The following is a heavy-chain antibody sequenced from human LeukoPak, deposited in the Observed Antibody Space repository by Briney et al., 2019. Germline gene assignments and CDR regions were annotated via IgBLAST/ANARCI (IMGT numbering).Heavy chain of an antibody. Sequence: ASVKVSCKASGYTFTGYYMHWVRQAPGQGLEWMGWINPNSGGTNYAQKFQGRVTMTRDTSISTAYMELSSLRSEDTAVYYCARGGREWLVSDYYYMDVWGKGTTVTISS. CDR2: INPNSGGT. D-gene: IGHD6-19*01. CDR1: GYTFTGYY. CDR3: ARGGREWLVSDYYYMDV. V-gene: IGHV1-2*02. J-gene: IGHJ6*03.